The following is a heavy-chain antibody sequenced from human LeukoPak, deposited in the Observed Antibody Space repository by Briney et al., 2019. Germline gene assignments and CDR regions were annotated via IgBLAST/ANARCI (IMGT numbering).Heavy chain of an antibody. Sequence: PGGSLRLSCAASGFTFSSYSMNWVRQAPGKGLEWVSYISSSSSTIYYADSVKGRFTISRDNAKNSLYLQMNSLRAEDTAVYYCARYDSSGYCMSWGQGTLVTVSS. CDR3: ARYDSSGYCMS. D-gene: IGHD3-22*01. V-gene: IGHV3-48*01. CDR2: ISSSSSTI. CDR1: GFTFSSYS. J-gene: IGHJ4*02.